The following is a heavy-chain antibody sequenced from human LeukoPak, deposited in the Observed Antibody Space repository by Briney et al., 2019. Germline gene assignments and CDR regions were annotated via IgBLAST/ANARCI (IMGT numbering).Heavy chain of an antibody. D-gene: IGHD2-2*01. J-gene: IGHJ6*02. Sequence: NPSETLSLTCTVSGDSISTGGYYWAWIRQHRERGLEWIVYINYSGSTHYNPSLQSRVTISVDTSKNQFFLNLNSVTAADTAVYYCARVIVVVPIGVYHYYAMDVWGQGTTVTVSS. V-gene: IGHV4-31*03. CDR3: ARVIVVVPIGVYHYYAMDV. CDR2: INYSGST. CDR1: GDSISTGGYY.